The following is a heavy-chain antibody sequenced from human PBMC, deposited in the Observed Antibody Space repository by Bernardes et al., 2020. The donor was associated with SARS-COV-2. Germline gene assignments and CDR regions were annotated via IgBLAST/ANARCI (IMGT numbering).Heavy chain of an antibody. CDR3: ARAGYDFWSGYYRHYFDY. V-gene: IGHV4-34*01. CDR2: INHSGST. D-gene: IGHD3-3*01. Sequence: SETLSLTCAVYGGSFSGYYWSWIRQPPGKGLEWIGEINHSGSTNYNPSLKSRVTISVDTSKNQFSLKLSSVTAADTAGYYCARAGYDFWSGYYRHYFDYGGQGTLVTGSP. J-gene: IGHJ4*02. CDR1: GGSFSGYY.